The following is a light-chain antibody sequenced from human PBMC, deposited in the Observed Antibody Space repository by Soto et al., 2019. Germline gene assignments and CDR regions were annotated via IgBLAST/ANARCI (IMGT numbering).Light chain of an antibody. V-gene: IGKV3-15*01. CDR3: QQYGHWPPYT. Sequence: EIVMTPSPATLSVSPGERVTLSCRASQSVSRKLAWYQQKPGQAPRLLIYGTTTRATGIPARFSGSGSGTQFTLTISSLLSEAFGSYYCQQYGHWPPYTLGKGT. J-gene: IGKJ2*01. CDR2: GTT. CDR1: QSVSRK.